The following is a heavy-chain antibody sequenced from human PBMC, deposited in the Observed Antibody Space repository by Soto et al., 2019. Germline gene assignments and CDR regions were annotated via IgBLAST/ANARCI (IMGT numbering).Heavy chain of an antibody. V-gene: IGHV4-39*01. Sequence: PSETLSLTCTVSGGSISSSSYYWGWIRQPPGKGLEWIGSIYYSGSTYYNPSLKSRVTISVDTSKNQFSLKLSSVTAADTAVYYCARHIGAYSYGHDWYFDLWGRGTLVTVSS. CDR2: IYYSGST. CDR3: ARHIGAYSYGHDWYFDL. J-gene: IGHJ2*01. D-gene: IGHD5-18*01. CDR1: GGSISSSSYY.